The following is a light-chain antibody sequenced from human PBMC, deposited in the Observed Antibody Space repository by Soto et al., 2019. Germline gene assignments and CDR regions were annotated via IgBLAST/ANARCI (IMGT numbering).Light chain of an antibody. CDR3: RQYGSTPLT. Sequence: ESVLTQSPGTLSLSPGERATLSCRASQSVITYLAWYQQKPGQAPRLLIYGASSRATGIPDRFSRSGSGTDFTATISRLESEDVAVYYCRQYGSTPLTFGGGTKVEIK. CDR1: QSVITY. J-gene: IGKJ4*01. V-gene: IGKV3-20*01. CDR2: GAS.